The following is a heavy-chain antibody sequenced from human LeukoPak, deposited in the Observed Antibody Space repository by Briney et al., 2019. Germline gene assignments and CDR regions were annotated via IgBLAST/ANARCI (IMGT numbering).Heavy chain of an antibody. CDR2: IYISGTT. V-gene: IGHV4-4*07. CDR1: GGSISNDY. CDR3: ARGVTTSRFLDY. J-gene: IGHJ4*02. D-gene: IGHD4-11*01. Sequence: PSETLSLTCGVSGGSISNDYWSWIRQPAGRGLEWIGRIYISGTTNYNPSPKSRVTMSVDTSKNQLSLKLSSVTAADTAVYYCARGVTTSRFLDYWGQGTLVTVSS.